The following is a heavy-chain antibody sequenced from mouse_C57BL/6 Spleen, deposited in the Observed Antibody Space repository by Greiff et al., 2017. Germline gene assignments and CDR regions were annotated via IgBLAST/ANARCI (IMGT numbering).Heavy chain of an antibody. CDR3: ARSHDCGSSHCYFDV. D-gene: IGHD1-1*01. J-gene: IGHJ1*03. CDR2: IHPNSGST. Sequence: VQLQQPGAELVKPGASVKLSCKASGYTFTSYWMHWVKQRPGQGLEWIGMIHPNSGSTNYNEKFKSKATLTVDKSSSTAYMQLSSLTSEDSAVYYWARSHDCGSSHCYFDVWGTGTTVTVSS. CDR1: GYTFTSYW. V-gene: IGHV1-64*01.